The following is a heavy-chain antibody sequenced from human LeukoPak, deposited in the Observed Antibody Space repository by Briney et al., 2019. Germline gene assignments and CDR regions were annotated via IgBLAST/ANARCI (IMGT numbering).Heavy chain of an antibody. Sequence: GGSLRLSCATSGFTFTNYAVHWVRQAPGKGLEWVALISYHGSDKYYADSVRGRFTISRDDSNNTVDLQMNSLRPAHPAVSYCARGWGSGNYYSVAFWGQGTLVTVSS. V-gene: IGHV3-30-3*01. CDR2: ISYHGSDK. D-gene: IGHD3-10*01. CDR3: ARGWGSGNYYSVAF. CDR1: GFTFTNYA. J-gene: IGHJ4*02.